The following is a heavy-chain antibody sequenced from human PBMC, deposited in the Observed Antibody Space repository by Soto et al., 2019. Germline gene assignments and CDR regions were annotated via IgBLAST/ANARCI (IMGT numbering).Heavy chain of an antibody. J-gene: IGHJ4*02. CDR3: LDYGDYRLDY. D-gene: IGHD4-17*01. Sequence: GGSLRLSCAASGFTLSNAWMSWVRQAPGKGLEWVGRIKSKTDGGTTDYAAPVKGRFTISRDDSQKTLYLQMNSLKTEDTAMYYCLDYGDYRLDYWGQGTLFTVSS. CDR1: GFTLSNAW. CDR2: IKSKTDGGTT. V-gene: IGHV3-15*01.